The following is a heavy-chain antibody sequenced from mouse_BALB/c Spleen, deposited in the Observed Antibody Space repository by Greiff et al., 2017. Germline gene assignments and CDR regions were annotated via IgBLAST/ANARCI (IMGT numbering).Heavy chain of an antibody. CDR2: ILPGSGST. CDR3: ARSEVYYGSSPSFDY. D-gene: IGHD1-1*01. J-gene: IGHJ2*01. V-gene: IGHV1-9*01. CDR1: GYTFSSYW. Sequence: VQLQQSGAELMKPGASVKISCKATGYTFSSYWIEWVKQRPGHGLEWIGEILPGSGSTNYNEKFKGKATMTADKSSSTAYMQLSSLTSEDSAVYFCARSEVYYGSSPSFDYWGQGTTLTVSS.